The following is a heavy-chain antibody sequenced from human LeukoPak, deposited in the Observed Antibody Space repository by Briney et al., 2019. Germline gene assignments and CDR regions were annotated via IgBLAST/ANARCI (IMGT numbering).Heavy chain of an antibody. CDR1: GFTFSSYA. D-gene: IGHD3-22*01. Sequence: GGSLRLSCAASGFTFSSYAMSWVRQAPGKGLEWVSAISGSGGSTYYADSVKGRFTISRDNSKNTLYLQMNSLRAEDTAVYYCAKGRPYYDSSPGDAFDIWGQGTMVTVSS. V-gene: IGHV3-23*01. J-gene: IGHJ3*02. CDR2: ISGSGGST. CDR3: AKGRPYYDSSPGDAFDI.